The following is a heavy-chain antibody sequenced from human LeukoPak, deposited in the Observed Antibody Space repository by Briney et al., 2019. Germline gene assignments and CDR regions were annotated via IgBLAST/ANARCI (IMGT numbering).Heavy chain of an antibody. CDR3: ARDRGYSSFDY. CDR1: AFTFSNYW. J-gene: IGHJ4*02. V-gene: IGHV3-7*01. D-gene: IGHD4-23*01. Sequence: PGGSLRLSCAASAFTFSNYWMSWVRQAPGKGLEWVANIKEDGSETNYVHSVKGRFTISRDNANNSLYLQMNSLTVDDTAVYYCARDRGYSSFDYWGQGTLVTVSS. CDR2: IKEDGSET.